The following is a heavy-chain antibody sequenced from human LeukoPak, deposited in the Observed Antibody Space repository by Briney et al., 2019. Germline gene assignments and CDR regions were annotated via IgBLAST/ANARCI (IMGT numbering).Heavy chain of an antibody. V-gene: IGHV4-39*01. CDR2: VYYSGST. CDR1: GGSISSSSYY. D-gene: IGHD6-6*01. J-gene: IGHJ4*02. Sequence: SETLSLTCTVSGGSISSSSYYWGWIRQPPGKGLEWIGSVYYSGSTYYNPSLKSRVTISVDTSKNQFSLKLSSVTAADTAVYYCARQSSEFKYRYWGQGTLVTVSS. CDR3: ARQSSEFKYRY.